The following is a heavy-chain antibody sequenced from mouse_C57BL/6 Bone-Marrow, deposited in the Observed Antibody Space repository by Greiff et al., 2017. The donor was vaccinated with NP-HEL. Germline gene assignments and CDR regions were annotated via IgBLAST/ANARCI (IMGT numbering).Heavy chain of an antibody. V-gene: IGHV1-76*01. CDR1: GYTFTDYY. CDR3: ARSSGNYFWYFDV. D-gene: IGHD2-1*01. Sequence: VKLMESGAELVRPGASVKLSCKASGYTFTDYYINWVKQRPGQGLEWIARIYPGSGNTYYNEKFKGKATLTAEKSSSTAYMQLSSLTSEDSAVYFCARSSGNYFWYFDVWGTGTTVTVSS. CDR2: IYPGSGNT. J-gene: IGHJ1*03.